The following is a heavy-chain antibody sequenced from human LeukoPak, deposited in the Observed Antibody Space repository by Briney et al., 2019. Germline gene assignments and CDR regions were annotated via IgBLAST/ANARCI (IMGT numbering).Heavy chain of an antibody. J-gene: IGHJ5*02. D-gene: IGHD6-13*01. CDR1: GGSFSGYY. Sequence: SETLSLTCAVYGGSFSGYYWSWIRQPPGKGLERIGEINHSGSTNYNPSLKSRVTISVDTSKNQFSLKLSSVTAADTAVYYCARVVAAARYNWFDPWGQGTLVTVSS. V-gene: IGHV4-34*01. CDR2: INHSGST. CDR3: ARVVAAARYNWFDP.